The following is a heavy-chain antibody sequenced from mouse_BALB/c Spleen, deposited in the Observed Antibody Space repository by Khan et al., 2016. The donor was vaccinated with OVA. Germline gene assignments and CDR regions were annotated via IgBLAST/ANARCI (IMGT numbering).Heavy chain of an antibody. CDR3: ARFYDYEGYFDV. V-gene: IGHV2-4*02. CDR2: IWSYGSI. CDR1: GFSLTSYG. Sequence: QIQLVQSGPGLVQPSQNLSITCTVSGFSLTSYGVHWVRQPPGKGLEWLGVIWSYGSIDYNAAFISRLSISKDNSKSQVFFKMNSLQADDTAIYYCARFYDYEGYFDVWGAGTTVTVSS. D-gene: IGHD2-4*01. J-gene: IGHJ1*01.